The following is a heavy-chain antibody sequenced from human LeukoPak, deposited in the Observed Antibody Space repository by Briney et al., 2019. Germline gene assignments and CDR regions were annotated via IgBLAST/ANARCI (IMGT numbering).Heavy chain of an antibody. V-gene: IGHV3-21*01. CDR2: ISSSSSYI. J-gene: IGHJ3*02. CDR3: ARDVSRSRPDAFDI. CDR1: GFTFSSYS. Sequence: GGSLRLSCAASGFTFSSYSMNWVRQAPGKGLEWVSSISSSSSYIYYADSVKGRFTISRDNAKNSLYLQMNSLRAEDTAVYYCARDVSRSRPDAFDIWGQGTMVTVSS.